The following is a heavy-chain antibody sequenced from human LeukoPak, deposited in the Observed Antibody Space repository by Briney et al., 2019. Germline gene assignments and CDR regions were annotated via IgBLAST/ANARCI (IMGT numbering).Heavy chain of an antibody. CDR2: ISSSSTTM. V-gene: IGHV3-48*02. CDR1: GFTFTNYN. J-gene: IGHJ5*01. CDR3: ARSFDS. Sequence: GGSLRLSCVASGFTFTNYNMNWVRQAPGKRLEWVSQISSSSTTMYYADSVKGRFTISRDNAKNSLYLQMSSLRDEDTAIYYCARSFDSWGQGTLVTVAS.